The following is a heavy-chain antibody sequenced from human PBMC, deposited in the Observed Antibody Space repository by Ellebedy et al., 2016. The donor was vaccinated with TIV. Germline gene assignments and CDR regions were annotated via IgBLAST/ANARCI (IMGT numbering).Heavy chain of an antibody. CDR3: SRQRSGWFAYYYGMDV. CDR2: VRSIADGGAR. V-gene: IGHV3-49*04. Sequence: PGGSLRLSCSASGFTFGDYAMTWVRQAPGKGLEWVGFVRSIADGGAREYAASVKGRFTISRDDSKSTAYLQMNSLKTEDTAVYYCSRQRSGWFAYYYGMDVWGQGTTVTVSS. CDR1: GFTFGDYA. D-gene: IGHD3-10*01. J-gene: IGHJ6*02.